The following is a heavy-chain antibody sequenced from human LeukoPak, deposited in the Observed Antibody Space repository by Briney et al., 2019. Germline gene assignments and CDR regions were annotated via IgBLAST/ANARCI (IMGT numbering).Heavy chain of an antibody. CDR1: GFTFSSYW. J-gene: IGHJ4*02. V-gene: IGHV3-74*01. CDR3: ARGPNSNWSGLDF. D-gene: IGHD6-6*01. CDR2: ISPTGSTT. Sequence: GGSLRLSCAASGFTFSSYWMHWVRQAPGKGLVWVSRISPTGSTTSYADSVKGRFTVSRDNAKNTLYLQVNNLRAEDTAVYYCARGPNSNWSGLDFWGQGTLLTVSS.